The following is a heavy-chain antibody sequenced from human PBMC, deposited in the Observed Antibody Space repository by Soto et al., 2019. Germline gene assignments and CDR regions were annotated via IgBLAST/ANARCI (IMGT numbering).Heavy chain of an antibody. Sequence: EVQLVESGGGLVQPGGSLRLSCAASGFTVSSNYMSWVRQAPGKGLEWVSVSYSGGSTNYADSVKGRFTISRDNSKNTVYLQMNSLRAEDTAVYYCAREGVVAASDWGQGTLVTVSS. CDR2: SYSGGST. CDR3: AREGVVAASD. J-gene: IGHJ4*02. V-gene: IGHV3-66*01. CDR1: GFTVSSNY. D-gene: IGHD2-15*01.